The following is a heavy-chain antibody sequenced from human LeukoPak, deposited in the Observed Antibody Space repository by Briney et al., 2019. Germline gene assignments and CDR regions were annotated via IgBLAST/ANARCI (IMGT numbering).Heavy chain of an antibody. J-gene: IGHJ4*02. D-gene: IGHD2-15*01. V-gene: IGHV3-7*01. CDR1: GLTFSSSW. CDR2: IKQDGSEK. CDR3: ARDHRVVAGDY. Sequence: GRSPSLSWAASGLTFSSSWIRWVSQPPGDWRGWVVYIKQDGSEKYYVDSVKRRFTISRDNAKNSLYLQMNSLRAEDTAVYYCARDHRVVAGDYWGQGTLVTVSS.